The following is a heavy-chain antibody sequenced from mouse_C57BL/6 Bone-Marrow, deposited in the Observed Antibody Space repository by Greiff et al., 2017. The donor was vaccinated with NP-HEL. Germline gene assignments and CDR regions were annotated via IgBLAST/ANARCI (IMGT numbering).Heavy chain of an antibody. V-gene: IGHV7-1*01. CDR1: GFTFSDFY. D-gene: IGHD3-2*02. Sequence: EVMLVESGGGLVQPGRSLRLSCATSGFTFSDFYMEWVRQAPGKGLEWIAASRTKANDYTTEYNASVKGRFTVARDTSQSILYLQMNALRAEDTAIYYCARDETGQAAMDYWGQGTSVTVSS. J-gene: IGHJ4*01. CDR2: SRTKANDYTT. CDR3: ARDETGQAAMDY.